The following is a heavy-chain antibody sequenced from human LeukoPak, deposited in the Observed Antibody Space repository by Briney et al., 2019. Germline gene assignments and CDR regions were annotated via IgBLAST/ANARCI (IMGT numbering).Heavy chain of an antibody. CDR1: GCTFSSYT. CDR2: ITTGDGNT. CDR3: AKDGGLWISAHWGDS. V-gene: IGHV3-23*01. Sequence: GGSLRLSCAASGCTFSSYTMSWVRQAPGKGLEWVSTITTGDGNTYYADSVKGRFTVSRDNSKNTLFLQMNSLRAEDTAVYYCAKDGGLWISAHWGDSWGRGTLVTVSS. J-gene: IGHJ4*02. D-gene: IGHD2-2*03.